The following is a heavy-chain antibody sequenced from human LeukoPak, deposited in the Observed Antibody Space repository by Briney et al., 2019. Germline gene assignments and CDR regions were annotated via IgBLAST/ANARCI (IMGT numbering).Heavy chain of an antibody. Sequence: ASVKVSCKASGYTFTNYGISWVRQAPGQGLEWMGWIGTYSGNTNYVQKPQGRVTMTTDTSTNTAYMELRSLRSDDTAVYYCARGRAAADDFDYWGQGTLVTVSS. CDR1: GYTFTNYG. D-gene: IGHD6-13*01. CDR3: ARGRAAADDFDY. V-gene: IGHV1-18*04. CDR2: IGTYSGNT. J-gene: IGHJ4*02.